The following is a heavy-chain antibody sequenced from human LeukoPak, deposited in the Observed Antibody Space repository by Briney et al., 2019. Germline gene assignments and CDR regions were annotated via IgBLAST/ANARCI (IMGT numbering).Heavy chain of an antibody. J-gene: IGHJ6*04. CDR1: GGSFSGYY. Sequence: SETLSLTCAVYGGSFSGYYWSWIRQPPGKGLEWIGEINHSGSTNYNPSLKSRVTIPVDTSKNQFSLKLSSVTAADTAVYYCARAEAEPGGLDVWGKGTTVTVSS. CDR2: INHSGST. CDR3: ARAEAEPGGLDV. V-gene: IGHV4-34*01. D-gene: IGHD6-19*01.